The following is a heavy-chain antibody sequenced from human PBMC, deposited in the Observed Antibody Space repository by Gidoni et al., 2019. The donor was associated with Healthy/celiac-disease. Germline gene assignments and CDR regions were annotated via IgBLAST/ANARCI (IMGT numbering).Heavy chain of an antibody. CDR2: IGTAGDT. CDR3: ARRRSYGGNSWYFDL. Sequence: EVQLVESGGGLVQPGGSLRLSCTASGFTFSRYDMHWVRQATGKGLEWVSAIGTAGDTYYPGSVKGRFTISRENAKNSLYLQMNSLRAGDTAVYYCARRRSYGGNSWYFDLWGRGTLVTVSS. D-gene: IGHD1-26*01. J-gene: IGHJ2*01. V-gene: IGHV3-13*04. CDR1: GFTFSRYD.